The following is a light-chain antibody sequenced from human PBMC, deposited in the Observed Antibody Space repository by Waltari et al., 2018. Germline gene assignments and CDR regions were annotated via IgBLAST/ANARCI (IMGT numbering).Light chain of an antibody. J-gene: IGLJ2*01. CDR1: DSYVVASAD. V-gene: IGLV2-14*01. CDR3: SSQTLDGVVL. CDR2: AVT. Sequence: QSALTQPPSVPGYPGQSLTIPRTGIDSYVVASADVSWHRQHPCKAPQVIIYAVTNRPSVVSVRFSASRSANTASLTISGLQPEDEGDYYCSSQTLDGVVLFGGGTKLTVL.